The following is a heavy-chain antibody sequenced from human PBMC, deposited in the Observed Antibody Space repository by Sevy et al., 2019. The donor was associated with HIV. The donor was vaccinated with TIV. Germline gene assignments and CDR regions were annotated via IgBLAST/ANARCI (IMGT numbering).Heavy chain of an antibody. V-gene: IGHV1-18*04. CDR3: ARSLSSGWYSRY. Sequence: ASVKVSCKASGYTFTSYGISWVRQAPGQGLEWMGWISAYNGNTNYAQKLQGRVTMTTDTSTSTVFMELRSLRSDDTAVYYCARSLSSGWYSRYWGQGTLVTVSS. CDR2: ISAYNGNT. J-gene: IGHJ4*02. CDR1: GYTFTSYG. D-gene: IGHD6-19*01.